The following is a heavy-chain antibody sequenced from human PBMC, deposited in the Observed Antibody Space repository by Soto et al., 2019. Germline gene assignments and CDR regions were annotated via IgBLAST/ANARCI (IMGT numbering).Heavy chain of an antibody. CDR3: ARGRAKDAYNLGVPRIDY. Sequence: QVQLVESGGGLVKPGGSLRLSCAASGFTFSDYYMNWIRQAPGKGLEWVSHISSSSSYTNYADSVKGRFTISRDNAKNSLDLQMNSLRAEDTAVYYCARGRAKDAYNLGVPRIDYWGQGTLVTVSS. D-gene: IGHD3-3*01. J-gene: IGHJ4*02. CDR1: GFTFSDYY. V-gene: IGHV3-11*05. CDR2: ISSSSSYT.